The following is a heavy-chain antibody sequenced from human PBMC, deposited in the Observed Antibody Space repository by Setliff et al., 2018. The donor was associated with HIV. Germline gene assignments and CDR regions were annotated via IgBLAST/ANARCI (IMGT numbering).Heavy chain of an antibody. J-gene: IGHJ4*02. Sequence: ASVKVSCKASGYTFTSYGISWVRQAPGQGLEWMGWISAYNGNTNYAQKLQGRVTMTTDTSTSTAYMELRSLRSDDTAVYYCARDQNTMVRGVNIFDYWGQGTLVTVPQ. CDR1: GYTFTSYG. CDR3: ARDQNTMVRGVNIFDY. V-gene: IGHV1-18*01. D-gene: IGHD3-10*01. CDR2: ISAYNGNT.